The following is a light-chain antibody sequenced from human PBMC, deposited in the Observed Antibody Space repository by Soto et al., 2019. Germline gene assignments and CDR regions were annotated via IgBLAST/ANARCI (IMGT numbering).Light chain of an antibody. CDR3: QHYGSSPPHT. J-gene: IGKJ2*01. CDR2: GAS. CDR1: KSVATNY. Sequence: EIVLTQSPGTLSLSPGEGAPLSCRASKSVATNYLAWYQQKPGQAPRLLISGASSRATGIPDRFSGSGSGTDFTLTISRLESEDFAVYYCQHYGSSPPHTFGQGTKLEIK. V-gene: IGKV3-20*01.